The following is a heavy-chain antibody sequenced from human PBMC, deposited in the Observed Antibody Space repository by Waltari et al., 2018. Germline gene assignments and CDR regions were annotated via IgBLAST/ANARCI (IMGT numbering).Heavy chain of an antibody. CDR2: IIPNSGGT. D-gene: IGHD7-27*01. Sequence: QVQLVQSGAEVRKPGASVTVSCETSGYTFSGYYIHWVRQAPGQGPEWMGRIIPNSGGTSYAQKFQGRVTMTRDTSITTAYMELRSLTSDDTAVYYCARGNWGYFFDYWGQGTLVTVSS. V-gene: IGHV1-2*06. CDR1: GYTFSGYY. CDR3: ARGNWGYFFDY. J-gene: IGHJ4*02.